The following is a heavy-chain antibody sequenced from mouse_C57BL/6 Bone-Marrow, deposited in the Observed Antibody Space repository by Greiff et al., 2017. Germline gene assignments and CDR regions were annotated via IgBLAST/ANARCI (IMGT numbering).Heavy chain of an antibody. CDR2: IDPNSGGT. V-gene: IGHV1-62-3*01. Sequence: QVQLQQPGAELVKPGASVKLSCKASGYTFTSYWMHWVKQRPGRGLEWIGRIDPNSGGTKYNEKFKSKATLTVDKPSSTAYLQLSSLTSDDSAVYYCARHYYDYEFAYWGQGTLVTVSA. J-gene: IGHJ3*01. CDR3: ARHYYDYEFAY. D-gene: IGHD2-4*01. CDR1: GYTFTSYW.